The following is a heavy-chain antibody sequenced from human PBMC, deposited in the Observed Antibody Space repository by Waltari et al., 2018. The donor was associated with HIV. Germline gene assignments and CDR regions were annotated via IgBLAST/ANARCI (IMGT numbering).Heavy chain of an antibody. CDR3: ARAYLGWSSNWFDP. Sequence: QVQLQESGPGLVKPSETLSLTCTASGGSISSSYWSWIRQPAGKGLEWIGRIYTSESTNYNPSLKSRVTMSVDTSKNQFSLKLSSVTAADTAVYYCARAYLGWSSNWFDPWGQGTLVTVSS. D-gene: IGHD7-27*01. V-gene: IGHV4-4*07. CDR1: GGSISSSY. J-gene: IGHJ5*02. CDR2: IYTSEST.